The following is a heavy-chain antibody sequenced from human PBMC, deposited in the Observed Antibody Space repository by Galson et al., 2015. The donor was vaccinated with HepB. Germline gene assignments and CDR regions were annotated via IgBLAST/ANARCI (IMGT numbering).Heavy chain of an antibody. D-gene: IGHD3-22*01. CDR2: IYYSGST. Sequence: TLSLTCTVSGGSISSGGYYWSWIRQHPGKGLEWIGYIYYSGSTYYNPSLKSRVIISVDTSKNQFSLKLSSVTAADTAVYYCVVYYDGSGFGYGCLDPWGQGTLVTVSS. J-gene: IGHJ5*02. V-gene: IGHV4-31*03. CDR3: VVYYDGSGFGYGCLDP. CDR1: GGSISSGGYY.